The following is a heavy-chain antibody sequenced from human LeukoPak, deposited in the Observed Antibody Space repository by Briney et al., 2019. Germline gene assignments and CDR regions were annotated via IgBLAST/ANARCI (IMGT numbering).Heavy chain of an antibody. V-gene: IGHV3-7*01. CDR3: ASDGHPFES. J-gene: IGHJ5*01. CDR2: INQDGSEK. Sequence: GGSLRLSCAASGFSFGSYWMSWVRQATGKGLEWVANINQDGSEKYYVDSVKGRFTISRDNARNSLFLQMNSLRAQDTAVYYCASDGHPFESWGQGTPVTVSS. CDR1: GFSFGSYW.